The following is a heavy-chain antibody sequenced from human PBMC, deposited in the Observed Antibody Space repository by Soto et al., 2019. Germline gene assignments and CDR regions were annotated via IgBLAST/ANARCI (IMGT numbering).Heavy chain of an antibody. CDR3: ARGVGDLLWKARPYYFDY. CDR1: GFSLSTSGMC. Sequence: SGPTLVNPTQTLTLTCTFSGFSLSTSGMCVSWIRQPPGKALEWLALIDWDDDKYYSTSLKTRLTISKDTSKNQVVLTMTNMDPVDAATYYCARGVGDLLWKARPYYFDYWGQGTLVTVSS. D-gene: IGHD3-10*01. J-gene: IGHJ4*02. V-gene: IGHV2-70*01. CDR2: IDWDDDK.